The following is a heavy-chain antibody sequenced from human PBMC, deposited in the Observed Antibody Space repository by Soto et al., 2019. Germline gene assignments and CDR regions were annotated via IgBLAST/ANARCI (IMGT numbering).Heavy chain of an antibody. CDR3: ARGPGYYFDY. J-gene: IGHJ4*02. Sequence: PVGSLRLSCAASGFTFSSYAMHWVRQAPGKGLEYVSAISSNGGSTYYANSVKGRFTISRDNSKNTLYLQMGSLRAEDMDVYYCARGPGYYFDYWGQGTLVTVSS. V-gene: IGHV3-64*01. CDR1: GFTFSSYA. CDR2: ISSNGGST.